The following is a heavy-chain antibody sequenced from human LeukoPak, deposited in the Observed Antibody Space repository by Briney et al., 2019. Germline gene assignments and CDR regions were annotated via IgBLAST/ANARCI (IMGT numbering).Heavy chain of an antibody. D-gene: IGHD3-16*01. V-gene: IGHV3-23*01. CDR2: ISGSGGST. CDR3: AKDRLGGPYFFHY. J-gene: IGHJ4*02. Sequence: PSGGSLRLSCAASGFTFSSYGMSWVRQAPGKRLEWVSAISGSGGSTYYADSVKGRFTISRDNSKNTLYLQINSLRAEDTAVYFCAKDRLGGPYFFHYWGQGTLVTVSS. CDR1: GFTFSSYG.